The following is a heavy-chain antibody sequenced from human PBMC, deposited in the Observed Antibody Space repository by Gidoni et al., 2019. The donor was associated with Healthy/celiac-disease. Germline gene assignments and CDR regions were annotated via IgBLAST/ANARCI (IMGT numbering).Heavy chain of an antibody. Sequence: EVRLVESGGGVVQPGGSLRLSCAASGFTVSSNYMSWVRQAPGKGLECVSVSYSGGSTDYSDSGKRRFTISRDNSKNTLYLQMNSLRAEDTAVYYCARILKYSSGWYFDYWGQGTLVTVSS. CDR1: GFTVSSNY. CDR3: ARILKYSSGWYFDY. CDR2: SYSGGST. D-gene: IGHD6-19*01. J-gene: IGHJ4*02. V-gene: IGHV3-66*01.